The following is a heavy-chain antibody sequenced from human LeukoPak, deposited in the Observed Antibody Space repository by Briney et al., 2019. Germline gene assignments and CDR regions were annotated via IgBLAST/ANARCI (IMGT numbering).Heavy chain of an antibody. CDR3: ARDLWFGPAAGYYYYYMDV. Sequence: SETLSLTCTVSGGSISSGSYYWSWIRQPAGKGLEWIGRIYTSGSTNYNPSLKSRVTISVDTSKNQFSLKLSSVTAADTAVYYCARDLWFGPAAGYYYYYMDVWGKGTTVTVSS. J-gene: IGHJ6*03. D-gene: IGHD3-10*01. CDR1: GGSISSGSYY. V-gene: IGHV4-61*02. CDR2: IYTSGST.